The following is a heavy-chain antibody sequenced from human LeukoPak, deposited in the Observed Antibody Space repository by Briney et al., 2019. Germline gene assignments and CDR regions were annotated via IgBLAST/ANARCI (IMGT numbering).Heavy chain of an antibody. Sequence: PGGSLRLSCAASGFTFSSYAMSWVRQAPGKGLEWVSAISGSGGSTYYADSVKGRFTISRDNSKNSLYLQMNSLRTEDTALYYCAKGQGTSSSTGIDYWGQGTLVTVSS. CDR1: GFTFSSYA. D-gene: IGHD3-10*01. CDR2: ISGSGGST. J-gene: IGHJ4*02. V-gene: IGHV3-23*01. CDR3: AKGQGTSSSTGIDY.